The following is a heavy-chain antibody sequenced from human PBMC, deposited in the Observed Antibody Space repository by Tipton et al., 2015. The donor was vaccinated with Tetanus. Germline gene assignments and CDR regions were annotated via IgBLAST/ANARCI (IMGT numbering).Heavy chain of an antibody. V-gene: IGHV1-46*01. CDR2: INPSAGTT. J-gene: IGHJ6*02. CDR1: GYTFTNYY. CDR3: ARSYDFYDSTGYTDDGMDV. D-gene: IGHD3-22*01. Sequence: QVQLVQSGAEVKKPGASVKVSCKASGYTFTNYYMHWVRQAPGQGLEWMGVINPSAGTTRYEQKFQGRVIMTRDTSTTTVYMEPNSLRSEDTAVFYCARSYDFYDSTGYTDDGMDVWGQGTSVTVSS.